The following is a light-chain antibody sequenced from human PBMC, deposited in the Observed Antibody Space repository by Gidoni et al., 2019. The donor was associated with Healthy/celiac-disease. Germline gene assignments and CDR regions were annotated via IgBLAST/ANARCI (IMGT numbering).Light chain of an antibody. V-gene: IGLV2-11*01. Sequence: HSALTHPRSVSGSPGPSVTIACTGTSSDVGGYKYVAGYQQHPGKAPKIMSYDVSKRPSGVPDRVSGSKSGNTASLTISGLQAEDEPDYYCCSYAGSYTLVFGGGTKLTVL. CDR3: CSYAGSYTLV. J-gene: IGLJ2*01. CDR2: DVS. CDR1: SSDVGGYKY.